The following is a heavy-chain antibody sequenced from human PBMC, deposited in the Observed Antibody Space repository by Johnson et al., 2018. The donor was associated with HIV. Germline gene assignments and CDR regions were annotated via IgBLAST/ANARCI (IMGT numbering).Heavy chain of an antibody. CDR3: ASSTVMMTDDAFDS. D-gene: IGHD4-11*01. CDR2: IGTAGDT. Sequence: VQLVESGGGLVKPGGSLRLSCAASGFTFSSYDMHWVRQATGKGLEWVSAIGTAGDTYYPGSVKGRFTISRDNAKNSMYLQMNTLNAEDTAVYYCASSTVMMTDDAFDSWGQGTMVTVSS. J-gene: IGHJ3*02. CDR1: GFTFSSYD. V-gene: IGHV3-13*01.